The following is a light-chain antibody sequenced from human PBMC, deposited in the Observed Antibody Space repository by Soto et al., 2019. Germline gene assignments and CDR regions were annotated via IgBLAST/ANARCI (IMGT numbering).Light chain of an antibody. J-gene: IGLJ2*01. V-gene: IGLV3-21*04. Sequence: SYELTQPPSVSVAPGKTARITCGGNNIGSKSVHWYQQKPGQAPVLVIYYDSDRPLGIPERFSGSNSGNTATLTISRVEAGDEADYYCQVWDSSSDLHVVFGGGTQLTVL. CDR3: QVWDSSSDLHVV. CDR2: YDS. CDR1: NIGSKS.